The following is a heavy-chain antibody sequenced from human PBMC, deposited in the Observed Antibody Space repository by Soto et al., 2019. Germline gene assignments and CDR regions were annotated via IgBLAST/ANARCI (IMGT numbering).Heavy chain of an antibody. CDR2: ISYDGSNK. V-gene: IGHV3-30*18. CDR3: AKDFGDQEVGAFDI. J-gene: IGHJ3*02. CDR1: GFTFSSYG. D-gene: IGHD4-17*01. Sequence: GGSLRLSCAASGFTFSSYGMHWVRQAPGKGLEWVAVISYDGSNKYYADSVKGRFTISRDNSKNTLYLQMNSLRAEDTAVYYCAKDFGDQEVGAFDIWGQGTMVTVSS.